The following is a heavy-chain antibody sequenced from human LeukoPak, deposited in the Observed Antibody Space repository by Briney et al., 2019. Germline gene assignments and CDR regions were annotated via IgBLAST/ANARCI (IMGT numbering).Heavy chain of an antibody. CDR3: ARYVVYGSGKYYFDY. D-gene: IGHD3-10*01. J-gene: IGHJ4*02. V-gene: IGHV4-39*01. CDR2: INYSGST. Sequence: SSETLSLTCTVSGGSVSSTTYFWSWIRQPPGRGLEWIASINYSGSTYYNPSLKSRVTISVDTSENQFSLKLSSVTAADTAVYYCARYVVYGSGKYYFDYWGQGTLVTVSS. CDR1: GGSVSSTTYF.